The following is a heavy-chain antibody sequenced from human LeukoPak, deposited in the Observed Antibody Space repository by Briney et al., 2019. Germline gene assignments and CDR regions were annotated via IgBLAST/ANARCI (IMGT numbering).Heavy chain of an antibody. CDR3: AELGITMIGGV. CDR2: ISGSGGST. V-gene: IGHV3-23*01. CDR1: GFTFSSYG. Sequence: GGSLRLSCAASGFTFSSYGMSWVRQAPGKGLEWVSAISGSGGSTYYADSVKGRFTISRDNAKNSLFLQMNSLRAEDTAVYYCAELGITMIGGVWGKGTTVTISS. D-gene: IGHD3-10*02. J-gene: IGHJ6*04.